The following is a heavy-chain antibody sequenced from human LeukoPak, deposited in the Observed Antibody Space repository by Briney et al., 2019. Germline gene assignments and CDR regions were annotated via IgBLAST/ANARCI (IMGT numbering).Heavy chain of an antibody. CDR3: ARVRCSSTSCYLGD. V-gene: IGHV4-61*01. Sequence: SETLSLTCTVSGGSISSSSYHWSWIRQPPGKGLEWIGYIYYTGSTNYNPSLKSRVTISVDMSKNQFSLRLSSVTDADTAVYYCARVRCSSTSCYLGDWGQGTLVTVSS. CDR1: GGSISSSSYH. J-gene: IGHJ4*02. CDR2: IYYTGST. D-gene: IGHD2-2*01.